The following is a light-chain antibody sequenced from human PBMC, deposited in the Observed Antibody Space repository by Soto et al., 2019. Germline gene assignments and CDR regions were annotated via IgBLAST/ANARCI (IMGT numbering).Light chain of an antibody. Sequence: QSALTQPPSASGSPGQWVTISCTGTSSDVGAKNYVSWYQQHPGKAPKLMIYEVTKRPSGVPDRFSGSKSGNTASLTVSGLQAEDEADYYCSSYAGTNRVFGTGTKVTVL. CDR2: EVT. CDR1: SSDVGAKNY. J-gene: IGLJ1*01. V-gene: IGLV2-8*01. CDR3: SSYAGTNRV.